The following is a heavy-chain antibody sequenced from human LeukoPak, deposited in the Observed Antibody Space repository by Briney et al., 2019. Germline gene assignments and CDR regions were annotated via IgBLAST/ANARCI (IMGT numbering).Heavy chain of an antibody. CDR3: ARSLWPEDY. V-gene: IGHV3-7*01. Sequence: GGSLRLSCEASGFAFSPYWASWVRQAPGKGLEWVANINQDGNSQNYVDSVRGRFTISKDDAKNSVYLQMNSLRAEDTAVYYCARSLWPEDYWGQGILVTVSS. D-gene: IGHD2-21*01. J-gene: IGHJ4*02. CDR1: GFAFSPYW. CDR2: INQDGNSQ.